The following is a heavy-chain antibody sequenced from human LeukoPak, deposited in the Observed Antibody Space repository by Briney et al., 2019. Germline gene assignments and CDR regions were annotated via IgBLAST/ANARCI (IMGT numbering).Heavy chain of an antibody. CDR2: IYSGGST. CDR1: GFTVSSNY. D-gene: IGHD3-22*01. Sequence: PGGSLRLSCAASGFTVSSNYMSWVRQAPGKGLEWVSVIYSGGSTYYADSVKGRFTISRDNSKNTLYLQMNSLRAEDTAVYYCAVRLGDSSGAFDIWGQGTMVTVSS. V-gene: IGHV3-66*01. J-gene: IGHJ3*02. CDR3: AVRLGDSSGAFDI.